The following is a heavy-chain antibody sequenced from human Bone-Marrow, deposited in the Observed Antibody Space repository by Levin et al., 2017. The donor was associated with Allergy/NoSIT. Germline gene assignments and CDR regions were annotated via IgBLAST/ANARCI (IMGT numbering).Heavy chain of an antibody. CDR1: GGIFSTYV. Sequence: KISCKASGGIFSTYVISWVRQAPGQGLEWVGGIVPIFGTTHNAQKLQGRITITADKSTSTAYMELRGLGSEATAVYYCAGSSSGTGHFDSWGQGTLVTVSS. CDR2: IVPIFGTT. CDR3: AGSSSGTGHFDS. V-gene: IGHV1-69*06. D-gene: IGHD3/OR15-3a*01. J-gene: IGHJ4*02.